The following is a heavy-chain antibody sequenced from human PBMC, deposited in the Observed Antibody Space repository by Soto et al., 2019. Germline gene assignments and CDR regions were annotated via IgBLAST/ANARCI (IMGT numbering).Heavy chain of an antibody. CDR2: IYYSGST. D-gene: IGHD4-17*01. CDR1: GGSISSYY. Sequence: SETLSLTCTVSGGSISSYYWSWIRQPPGKGLEWIGYIYYSGSTNYNPSLKSRVTISVDTSKNQFSLKLSSVTAADTAVYYCAREGLYGDRGMDDAFDIWGQGTMVTVSS. J-gene: IGHJ3*02. V-gene: IGHV4-59*01. CDR3: AREGLYGDRGMDDAFDI.